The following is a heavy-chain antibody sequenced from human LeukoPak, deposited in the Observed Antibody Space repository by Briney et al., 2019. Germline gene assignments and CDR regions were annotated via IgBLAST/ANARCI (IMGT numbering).Heavy chain of an antibody. CDR3: ARDCSGGSCYGAFDI. V-gene: IGHV4-30-4*01. CDR1: GASIRSGDYY. CDR2: IYDSGST. D-gene: IGHD2-15*01. J-gene: IGHJ3*02. Sequence: SETLSLTCTVSGASIRSGDYYWSWIRQPPGKGLEWIGYIYDSGSTYYNPSLKSRITISVDTSENRFSLKLSSVTATDTAVYYCARDCSGGSCYGAFDIWGQGTMVTVS.